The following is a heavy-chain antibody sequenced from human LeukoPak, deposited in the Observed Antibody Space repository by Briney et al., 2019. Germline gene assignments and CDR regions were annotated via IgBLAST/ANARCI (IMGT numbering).Heavy chain of an antibody. CDR3: ARDISQPGAQGY. V-gene: IGHV3-48*01. CDR1: GFTFSSYR. J-gene: IGHJ4*02. Sequence: GGSLRLYCAAPGFTFSSYRMNWVRQATGKGLEWVSYISSSSSTIYYADAVKGRFTISRDNAKNSLYLQMNSLRAEDTAVYYCARDISQPGAQGYWGQGTLVTVSS. CDR2: ISSSSSTI. D-gene: IGHD3-10*01.